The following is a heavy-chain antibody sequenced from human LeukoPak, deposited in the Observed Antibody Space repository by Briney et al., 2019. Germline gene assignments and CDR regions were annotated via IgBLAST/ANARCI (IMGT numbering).Heavy chain of an antibody. Sequence: GGSLRLSRTASDFIVSNNFMSWVRQTPGKGLEWVSVISGRGKTYYADSVNGRFTISRDNSKNIVSLQMNSLRAEDSAVYFCASKLPNYDFSAPTLSIGALDIWGQGTTVTVSS. CDR3: ASKLPNYDFSAPTLSIGALDI. V-gene: IGHV3-53*01. CDR2: ISGRGKT. CDR1: DFIVSNNF. J-gene: IGHJ3*02. D-gene: IGHD3/OR15-3a*01.